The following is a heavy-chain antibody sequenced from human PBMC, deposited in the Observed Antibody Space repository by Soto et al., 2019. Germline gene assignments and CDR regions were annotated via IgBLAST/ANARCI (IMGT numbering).Heavy chain of an antibody. CDR3: ASLNYYDSSGFYY. D-gene: IGHD3-22*01. Sequence: PSETLSLTCTVSGGSISSYYWSWIRQPPGKGLEWIGYIYYSGSTNYNPSLKSRVTISVDTSKNQFSLKLSSVTAADTAVYHCASLNYYDSSGFYYWGQGTLVTVSS. V-gene: IGHV4-59*01. CDR1: GGSISSYY. CDR2: IYYSGST. J-gene: IGHJ4*02.